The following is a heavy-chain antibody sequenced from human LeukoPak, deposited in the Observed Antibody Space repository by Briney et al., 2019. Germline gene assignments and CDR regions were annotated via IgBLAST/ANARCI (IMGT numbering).Heavy chain of an antibody. J-gene: IGHJ4*02. CDR3: ANTPMKYCSGGSCYYFDY. Sequence: ASVKVSCKASGYTFTSYDINWVRQATGQGLEWMGWMNPNSGNTGYAQKFQGRVTMTRDTSTSTVYMELSSLRSEDTAVYYCANTPMKYCSGGSCYYFDYWGQGTLVTVSS. CDR2: MNPNSGNT. CDR1: GYTFTSYD. V-gene: IGHV1-8*01. D-gene: IGHD2-15*01.